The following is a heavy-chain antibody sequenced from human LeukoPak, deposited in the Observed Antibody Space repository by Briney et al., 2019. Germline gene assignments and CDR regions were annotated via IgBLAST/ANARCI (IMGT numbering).Heavy chain of an antibody. J-gene: IGHJ5*02. D-gene: IGHD6-13*01. CDR2: ISSSGSTI. Sequence: GGSLRLSRAASGFTFSSYEMNWVRQAPGKGRGWGSYISSSGSTIYYADSVKGRFTISKDNAKNSLYLQMNSLRAEDTAVYYCARVAAAGNWFDPWGQGTLVTASS. CDR1: GFTFSSYE. V-gene: IGHV3-48*03. CDR3: ARVAAAGNWFDP.